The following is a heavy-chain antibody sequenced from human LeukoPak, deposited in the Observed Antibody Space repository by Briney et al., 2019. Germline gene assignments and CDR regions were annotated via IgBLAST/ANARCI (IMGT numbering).Heavy chain of an antibody. CDR3: ARDHCSSTSCYVGTSWFDP. V-gene: IGHV4-31*03. D-gene: IGHD2-2*01. CDR1: GGSISSGGYY. CDR2: IYYSGST. J-gene: IGHJ5*02. Sequence: SETLSLTCTVSGGSISSGGYYWSWIRQHPGKGLEWIWYIYYSGSTYYNPSLKSRVTISVDTSKNQFSLKLSSVTAADTAVYYCARDHCSSTSCYVGTSWFDPWGQGTLVTVSS.